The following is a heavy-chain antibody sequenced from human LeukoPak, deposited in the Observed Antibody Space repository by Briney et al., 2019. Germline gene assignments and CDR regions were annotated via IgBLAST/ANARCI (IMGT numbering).Heavy chain of an antibody. D-gene: IGHD4-23*01. CDR2: INHSGNT. V-gene: IGHV4-34*01. J-gene: IGHJ4*02. CDR1: GGSFSGYY. CDR3: ARGLRLTVGWGLDY. Sequence: SETLSLTCAVYGGSFSGYYWSWIRQPPGKGLEWIGEINHSGNTNYNPSLKSRVTISVDTSKNQFSLKLSSVTAADTAVYYRARGLRLTVGWGLDYWGQGTLVTVSS.